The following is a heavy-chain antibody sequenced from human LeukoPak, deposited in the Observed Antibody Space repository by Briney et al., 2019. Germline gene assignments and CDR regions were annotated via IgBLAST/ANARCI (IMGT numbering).Heavy chain of an antibody. D-gene: IGHD3-9*01. Sequence: ASVKVSCKASGYTFTSYYMHWARQAPGQGLEWMGIINPSGGSTSYAQKFQGRVTMTRDTSTSTVYMELSSLRSEDTAVYYCARASLSGVLRYFDWLTEYNWFDPWGQGTLVTVSS. CDR1: GYTFTSYY. CDR2: INPSGGST. V-gene: IGHV1-46*01. CDR3: ARASLSGVLRYFDWLTEYNWFDP. J-gene: IGHJ5*02.